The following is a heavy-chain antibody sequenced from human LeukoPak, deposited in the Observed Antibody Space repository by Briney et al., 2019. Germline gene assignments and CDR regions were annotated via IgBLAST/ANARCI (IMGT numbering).Heavy chain of an antibody. Sequence: SETLSLTCAVYGGSFSGYYWSWIRQPPGKGLEWIGEINHSGSTNYNPSLKSRVTISVDTSKNQFSLKLSSVTAADTAVYYRARGSPRGIGYYYYYGMDVWGQGTTVTVSS. CDR2: INHSGST. V-gene: IGHV4-34*01. D-gene: IGHD3-16*01. CDR1: GGSFSGYY. J-gene: IGHJ6*02. CDR3: ARGSPRGIGYYYYYGMDV.